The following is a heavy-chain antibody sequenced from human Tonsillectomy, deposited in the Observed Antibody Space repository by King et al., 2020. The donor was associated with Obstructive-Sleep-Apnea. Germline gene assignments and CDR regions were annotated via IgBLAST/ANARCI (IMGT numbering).Heavy chain of an antibody. CDR3: AKDQGGIKARRSGYLDY. CDR2: ISWDGGST. V-gene: IGHV3-43*01. D-gene: IGHD3-22*01. Sequence: VQLVESGGVVVQPGGSLRLSCAASGFTFDGYTMHWVRQAPGKGLEWVSLISWDGGSTYYADSVKGRFTISRDNSKNSLYLQMNSLRTEDTALYYCAKDQGGIKARRSGYLDYWGQGTLVTVSS. CDR1: GFTFDGYT. J-gene: IGHJ4*02.